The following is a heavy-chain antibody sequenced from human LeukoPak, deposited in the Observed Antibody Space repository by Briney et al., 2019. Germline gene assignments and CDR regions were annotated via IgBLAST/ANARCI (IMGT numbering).Heavy chain of an antibody. CDR2: ISLTGLT. CDR3: SRESGAFSPFGY. Sequence: SETLSLTCGVSGGSISSTNWWSWVRQPPGQGLEWIGEISLTGLTHYNPSLESRVTVSLDKSKNQLSLNLTSVTAADTAVYYCSRESGAFSPFGYWGQGTLVTVSS. CDR1: GGSISSTNW. V-gene: IGHV4-4*02. J-gene: IGHJ4*02. D-gene: IGHD1-26*01.